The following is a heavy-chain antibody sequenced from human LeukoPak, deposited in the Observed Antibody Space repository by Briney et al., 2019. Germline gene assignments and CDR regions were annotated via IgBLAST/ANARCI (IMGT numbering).Heavy chain of an antibody. CDR3: AKDAVKYYYDSSGYYYDY. D-gene: IGHD3-22*01. CDR1: GFTFSSYA. Sequence: PGGSLRLSCAASGFTFSSYAMSCVRQAPGKGLEWVSAISGSGGSTYYADSVKGRFTISRDNSKNTLYLQMNSLRAEDTAVYYCAKDAVKYYYDSSGYYYDYWGQGTLVTVSS. J-gene: IGHJ4*02. V-gene: IGHV3-23*01. CDR2: ISGSGGST.